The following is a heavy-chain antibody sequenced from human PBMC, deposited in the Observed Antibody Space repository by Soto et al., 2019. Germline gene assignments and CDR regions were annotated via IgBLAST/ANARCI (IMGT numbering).Heavy chain of an antibody. J-gene: IGHJ4*02. Sequence: QMQLQESGPGLVKPSETLSLTCTVSGGSISSYYWSWIRKPAGKGLEWIGRIYISGSTSYNPSLKSRVTMSVDTSKKQFSLKLSSVTAADTAVYYCAKSGGYSSGWYYFDYWGQGTLVTVSS. CDR1: GGSISSYY. CDR2: IYISGST. V-gene: IGHV4-4*07. CDR3: AKSGGYSSGWYYFDY. D-gene: IGHD6-19*01.